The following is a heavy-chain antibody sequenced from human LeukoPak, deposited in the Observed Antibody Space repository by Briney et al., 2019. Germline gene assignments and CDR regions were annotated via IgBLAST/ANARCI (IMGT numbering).Heavy chain of an antibody. CDR3: ARDLRAWELTNPPDAFDI. J-gene: IGHJ3*02. Sequence: ASVKVSCKASGYTFTGYYMHWVRQAPGQGLEWMGWINPNSGGTNYAQKFQGRVTMTRDTSISTAYMELSRLRSDDTAVYYCARDLRAWELTNPPDAFDIWGQGTMVTVSS. CDR2: INPNSGGT. CDR1: GYTFTGYY. D-gene: IGHD1-26*01. V-gene: IGHV1-2*02.